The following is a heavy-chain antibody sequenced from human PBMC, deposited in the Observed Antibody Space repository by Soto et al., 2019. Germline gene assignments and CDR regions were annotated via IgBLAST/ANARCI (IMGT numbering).Heavy chain of an antibody. CDR1: GFTFSSYA. CDR3: ARDEEDDVLRFLEWFPTNWFDP. Sequence: GGSLRLSCAASGFTFSSYAMSWVRQAPGKGLEWVSAISGSGGSTYYADSVKGRFAISRDNSKNTLYLQMNSLRAEDTAVYYCARDEEDDVLRFLEWFPTNWFDPWGQGTLVTVSS. D-gene: IGHD3-3*01. CDR2: ISGSGGST. J-gene: IGHJ5*02. V-gene: IGHV3-23*01.